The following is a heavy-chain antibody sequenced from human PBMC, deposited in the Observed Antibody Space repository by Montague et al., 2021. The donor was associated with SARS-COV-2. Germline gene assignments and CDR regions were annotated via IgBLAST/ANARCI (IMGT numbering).Heavy chain of an antibody. CDR2: TYYTYKWYN. Sequence: CAISGDSVSNHRAAWNWVRQSPSRGLEWLGRTYYTYKWYNDYALFVKSRITINPDTSKNQVSLRLNSVTPEDTVIYFCAREVDNYFGYWGQGTLVTVSS. CDR3: AREVDNYFGY. CDR1: GDSVSNHRAA. J-gene: IGHJ4*02. D-gene: IGHD3-9*01. V-gene: IGHV6-1*01.